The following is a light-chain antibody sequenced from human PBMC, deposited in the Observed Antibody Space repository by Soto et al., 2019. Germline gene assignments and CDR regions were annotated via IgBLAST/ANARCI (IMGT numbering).Light chain of an antibody. Sequence: EIVLTQSPATLSLSPGERATLSCRASQSVATFVAWYQHKPGQAPRLLIYDASNRATGIPARFSGSGSGTDLTLTISSLEPEDVAVYYCQQRSIWPPTFGQGTKLEIK. V-gene: IGKV3-11*01. J-gene: IGKJ2*01. CDR1: QSVATF. CDR3: QQRSIWPPT. CDR2: DAS.